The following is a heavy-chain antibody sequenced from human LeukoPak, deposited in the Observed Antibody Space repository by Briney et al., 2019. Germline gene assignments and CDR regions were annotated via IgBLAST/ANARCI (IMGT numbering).Heavy chain of an antibody. CDR2: IYYSGST. V-gene: IGHV4-39*01. J-gene: IGHJ3*02. Sequence: SETLSLTCTVSGGSISSSSSYWGWIRQPPGKGLEWIGSIYYSGSTYYNPSLKSRVTISVDTSKNQFSLKLSSVTAADTAVYYCARPGFGSDTLGAFDIWGQGTMVTVSS. D-gene: IGHD3-10*01. CDR1: GGSISSSSSY. CDR3: ARPGFGSDTLGAFDI.